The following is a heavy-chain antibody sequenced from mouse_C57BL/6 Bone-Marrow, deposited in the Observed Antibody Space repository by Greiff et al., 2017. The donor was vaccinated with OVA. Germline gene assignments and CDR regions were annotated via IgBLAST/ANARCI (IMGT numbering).Heavy chain of an antibody. V-gene: IGHV5-4*03. Sequence: EVMLVESGGGLVKPGGSLKLSCAASGFTFSSYAMSWVRQTPEKRLEWVATISDGGSYTYYPDNVKGRFTISRDNAKNNLYLQMGHLKSEDTAMYYCARKSSPYYYAMDYWGQGTSVTVSS. J-gene: IGHJ4*01. CDR1: GFTFSSYA. D-gene: IGHD1-1*01. CDR2: ISDGGSYT. CDR3: ARKSSPYYYAMDY.